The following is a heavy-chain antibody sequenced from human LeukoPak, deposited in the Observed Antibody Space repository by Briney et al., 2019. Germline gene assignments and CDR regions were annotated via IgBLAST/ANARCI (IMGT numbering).Heavy chain of an antibody. CDR3: ARLYGGPRGYFDY. CDR1: GGSISSYY. D-gene: IGHD4-23*01. CDR2: IYYSGST. Sequence: SETLSLTCTVSGGSISSYYWSWIRQPPGKGLEWIGYIYYSGSTYYNPSLKSRVTISVDTSKNQFSLKLSSVTAADTAVYYCARLYGGPRGYFDYWGQGTLVTVSS. J-gene: IGHJ4*02. V-gene: IGHV4-59*08.